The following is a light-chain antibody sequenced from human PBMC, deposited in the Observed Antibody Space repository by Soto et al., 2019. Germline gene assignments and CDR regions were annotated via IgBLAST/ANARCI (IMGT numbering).Light chain of an antibody. V-gene: IGKV1-33*01. CDR3: QHYDNLPPIT. CDR1: QDISNY. CDR2: DAS. Sequence: DIQITQSPSFLSASVGDSVTITCQASQDISNYLNWYQQKPGKAHKLMIYDASNLEIGVPSRFSGSRFGTDFTFTISSLQPQDVATYYCQHYDNLPPITFGQGTRLEIK. J-gene: IGKJ5*01.